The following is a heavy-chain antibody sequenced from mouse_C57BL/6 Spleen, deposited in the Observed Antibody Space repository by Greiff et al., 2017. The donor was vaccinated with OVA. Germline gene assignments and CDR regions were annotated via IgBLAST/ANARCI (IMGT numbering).Heavy chain of an antibody. Sequence: EVKLVESGGGLVKPGGSLKLSCAASGFTFSDYGMHWVRQAPEKGLEWVAYISSGSSTIYYAVTVKGRFTISRDNATNTLFLQMTSLRSEDTAMYYCARDDYKGYWGQGTTLTVSS. CDR2: ISSGSSTI. V-gene: IGHV5-17*01. CDR3: ARDDYKGY. CDR1: GFTFSDYG. D-gene: IGHD2-12*01. J-gene: IGHJ2*01.